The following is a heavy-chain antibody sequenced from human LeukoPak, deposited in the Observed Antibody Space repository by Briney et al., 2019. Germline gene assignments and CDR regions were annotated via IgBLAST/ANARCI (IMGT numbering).Heavy chain of an antibody. D-gene: IGHD6-6*01. J-gene: IGHJ5*02. CDR1: GYTFTGYY. CDR3: ARDPLGIAARRWFDP. Sequence: GASVKVSCKASGYTFTGYYMHWVRPAPGQGLEWMGWINPNSGGTNYAQNFQGRVTMTWDTSSSTAYMELSRLRSDDTAVYYCARDPLGIAARRWFDPWGQGTLVTVSS. CDR2: INPNSGGT. V-gene: IGHV1-2*02.